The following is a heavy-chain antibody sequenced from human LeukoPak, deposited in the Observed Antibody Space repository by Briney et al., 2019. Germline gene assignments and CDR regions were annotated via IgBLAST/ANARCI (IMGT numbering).Heavy chain of an antibody. Sequence: GGSLRLSCAASGFSVNNNYIDWVRQAPGKGLEWVSSMDNFELKYYRDSVTGRFTISRDSARDMEYLQMNSLRADDTAVYYCAGGTYYGTGSRPGYLNHWGLGTLVTVSS. CDR3: AGGTYYGTGSRPGYLNH. V-gene: IGHV3-53*01. D-gene: IGHD3-10*01. J-gene: IGHJ4*02. CDR2: MDNFELK. CDR1: GFSVNNNY.